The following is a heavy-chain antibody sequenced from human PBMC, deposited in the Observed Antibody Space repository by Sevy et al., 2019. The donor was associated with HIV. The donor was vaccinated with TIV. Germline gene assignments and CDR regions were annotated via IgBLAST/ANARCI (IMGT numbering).Heavy chain of an antibody. CDR1: GYTFTGYY. CDR3: ARGVAAAGPIFWFDP. D-gene: IGHD6-13*01. J-gene: IGHJ5*02. V-gene: IGHV1-2*06. CDR2: INPNSGGT. Sequence: ASVKVSCKASGYTFTGYYMHWVRQAPGQGLEWMGRINPNSGGTNYAQKFQGRVTMTRDTSISTAYMELSRLRSDDTAVDYCARGVAAAGPIFWFDPWGQGTLVTVSS.